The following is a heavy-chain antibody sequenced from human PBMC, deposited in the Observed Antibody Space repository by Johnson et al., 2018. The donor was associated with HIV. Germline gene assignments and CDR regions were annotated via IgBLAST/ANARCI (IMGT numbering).Heavy chain of an antibody. Sequence: QVQLVESGGGVVLPGGSLRLACVTSGFSISNYAMHWVRQAPGKGLEWVAVISNDGSFQYYTDSVKGRFTISRDNSKNTVSLQMIILRPKDTGVYYCASGVTPRAPLRIWGQGTMVTVSS. CDR2: ISNDGSFQ. CDR3: ASGVTPRAPLRI. D-gene: IGHD2-21*02. CDR1: GFSISNYA. V-gene: IGHV3-30*04. J-gene: IGHJ3*02.